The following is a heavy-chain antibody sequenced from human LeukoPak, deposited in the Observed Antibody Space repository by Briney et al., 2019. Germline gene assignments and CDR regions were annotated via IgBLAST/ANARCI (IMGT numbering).Heavy chain of an antibody. J-gene: IGHJ4*02. D-gene: IGHD2-15*01. Sequence: GESLRLSCAASGFTFRTYWMSWVRQAPGKGLEWVANIKQDGNEKYYVDSVKGRFTVSRDNAKNSLYLQMNSLRAEDTAVYYCARVLGYCSGGSCSFDYWGQGTLVTVSS. CDR2: IKQDGNEK. V-gene: IGHV3-7*01. CDR3: ARVLGYCSGGSCSFDY. CDR1: GFTFRTYW.